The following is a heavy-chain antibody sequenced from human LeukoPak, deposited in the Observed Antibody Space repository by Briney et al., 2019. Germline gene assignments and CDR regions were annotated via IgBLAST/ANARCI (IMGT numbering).Heavy chain of an antibody. Sequence: GGSLRLSCAASGFTFSIYAMSWVRQAAGKGLEWVSGVSDSGGSTYYADSVKGRFTISRDNSKNTLYLQMNSLRAEDTAVYYCAKQVGYSYGYIDYWGQGTLVTVSS. CDR3: AKQVGYSYGYIDY. CDR1: GFTFSIYA. J-gene: IGHJ4*02. CDR2: VSDSGGST. V-gene: IGHV3-23*01. D-gene: IGHD5-18*01.